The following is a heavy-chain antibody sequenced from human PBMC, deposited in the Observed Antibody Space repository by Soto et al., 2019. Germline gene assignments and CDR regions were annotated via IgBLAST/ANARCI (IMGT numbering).Heavy chain of an antibody. CDR3: AREQTYHYDFWSGYYPSNAIDY. V-gene: IGHV4-31*03. D-gene: IGHD3-3*01. CDR1: GGSISSGGYY. Sequence: QVQLQESGPGLVKPSQTLSLTCTVSGGSISSGGYYWSWIRQHPGKGLEWIGYIYYSGSTYYNPSLKSRVTISVDTSKNQFSLKLSSVTAADTAVYYCAREQTYHYDFWSGYYPSNAIDYWGQGTLVTVSS. J-gene: IGHJ4*02. CDR2: IYYSGST.